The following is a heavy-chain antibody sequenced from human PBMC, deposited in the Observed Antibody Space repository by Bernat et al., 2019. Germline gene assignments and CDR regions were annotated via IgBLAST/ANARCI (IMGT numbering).Heavy chain of an antibody. J-gene: IGHJ4*02. CDR2: IWYDGSNK. CDR1: GFTFSSYG. D-gene: IGHD5-24*01. CDR3: AREDGYNLSSFDY. V-gene: IGHV3-33*01. Sequence: QVQLVESGGGVVQPGRSLRLSSAASGFTFSSYGMHWVRQAPGKGLEWVAVIWYDGSNKYYADSVKGRFTISRDNSKNTLYLQMNSLRAEDTAVYYCAREDGYNLSSFDYWGQGTLVTVSS.